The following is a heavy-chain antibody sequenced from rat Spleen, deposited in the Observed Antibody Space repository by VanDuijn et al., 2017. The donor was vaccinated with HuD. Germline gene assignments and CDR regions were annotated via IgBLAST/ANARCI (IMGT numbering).Heavy chain of an antibody. CDR2: ISYDGRRS. D-gene: IGHD1-9*01. CDR1: GFTFSDYY. J-gene: IGHJ2*01. V-gene: IGHV5-29*01. CDR3: VRRNYGNNYFDH. Sequence: EVQLVESDGGLVQPGRSLKLSCAASGFTFSDYYMAWVRQAPARGLEWVTTISYDGRRSYYRDSVKGRFTISRDNARSTLYLQMDSLRSEDTATYYCVRRNYGNNYFDHWGQGVMVTVSS.